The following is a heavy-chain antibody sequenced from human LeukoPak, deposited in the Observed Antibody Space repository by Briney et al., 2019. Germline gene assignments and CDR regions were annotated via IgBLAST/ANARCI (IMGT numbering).Heavy chain of an antibody. Sequence: SGPTLVNPTQTLTLTCTFSGFSLSTSGMCVSWIRQPPGKALEWLARIDWDDDNYYSTSLKTRLTISKDTSKNQLVLTMTNMDPVDTATYYCARHYPGGSYYYFDYWGQGTLVTVSS. V-gene: IGHV2-70*11. CDR3: ARHYPGGSYYYFDY. J-gene: IGHJ4*02. CDR1: GFSLSTSGMC. D-gene: IGHD3-10*01. CDR2: IDWDDDN.